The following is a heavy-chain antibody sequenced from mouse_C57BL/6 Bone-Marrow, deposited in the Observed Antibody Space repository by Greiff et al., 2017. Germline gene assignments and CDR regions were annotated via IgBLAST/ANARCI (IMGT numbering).Heavy chain of an antibody. J-gene: IGHJ2*01. CDR2: IYPTSGRT. D-gene: IGHD4-1*01. CDR1: GYTFTSYW. V-gene: IGHV1-55*01. Sequence: QVQLQQPGAELVKPGASVKMSCKASGYTFTSYWITWVKQRPGQGLEWIGDIYPTSGRTNYNEKFKSKAILTVATSSNTAYMQLSSLTSEDSAVFYWGRSGPLGRSFDYWGQGTTLTVSS. CDR3: GRSGPLGRSFDY.